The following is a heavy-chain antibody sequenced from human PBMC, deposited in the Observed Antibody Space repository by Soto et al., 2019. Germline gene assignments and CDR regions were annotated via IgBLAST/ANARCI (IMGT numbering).Heavy chain of an antibody. Sequence: SLRLSCAASGFTFSSNNMNWVRQAPGKGLEWVSYISSGSVTTYYSDSVKGRFTISRDNAKNSLYLQMNSLRAEDTAVYYCARGGYFDYWGQGTLVTVSS. D-gene: IGHD5-12*01. CDR1: GFTFSSNN. V-gene: IGHV3-48*01. CDR2: ISSGSVTT. CDR3: ARGGYFDY. J-gene: IGHJ4*02.